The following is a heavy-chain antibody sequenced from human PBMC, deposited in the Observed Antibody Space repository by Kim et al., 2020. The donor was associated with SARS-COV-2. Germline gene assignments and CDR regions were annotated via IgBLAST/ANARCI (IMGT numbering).Heavy chain of an antibody. CDR2: ISYDGSNN. Sequence: GGSLRLSCAASGFTFSNYDMHWVRQAPGKGLEWVALISYDGSNNYYADSMKGRITITRDNPKNTLYLQMNSLRPEDTAVYYCAKRAAAGTFDYWGQGTLVTVSS. V-gene: IGHV3-30*18. D-gene: IGHD6-13*01. CDR1: GFTFSNYD. J-gene: IGHJ4*02. CDR3: AKRAAAGTFDY.